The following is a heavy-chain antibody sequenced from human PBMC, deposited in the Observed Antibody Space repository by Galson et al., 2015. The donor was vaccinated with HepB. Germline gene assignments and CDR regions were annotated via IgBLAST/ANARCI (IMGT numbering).Heavy chain of an antibody. CDR3: ARVEYSSSWYQDY. CDR2: ITTSSSYI. D-gene: IGHD6-13*01. V-gene: IGHV3-21*01. Sequence: SLRLSCAASGFTFSSYSMNWVRQAPGKGLEWVSSITTSSSYIYYADSVKGRFTISRDNAKNSLYLQMNSLRAEDTAVYYCARVEYSSSWYQDYWGQGTLVTVSP. CDR1: GFTFSSYS. J-gene: IGHJ4*02.